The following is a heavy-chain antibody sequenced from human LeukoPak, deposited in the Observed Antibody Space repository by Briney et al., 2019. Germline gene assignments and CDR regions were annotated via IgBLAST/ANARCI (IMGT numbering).Heavy chain of an antibody. J-gene: IGHJ5*02. Sequence: ASVKVSCKASGYTFTGYYMHWVRQAPGQGLEWMGRINPNSGGANYAQKFQGRVTMTTDTSTSTVYMELRSLRSDDTAVYYCARDVVPYCSGGSCYGWFDPWGQGTLVTVSS. D-gene: IGHD2-15*01. CDR2: INPNSGGA. V-gene: IGHV1-2*06. CDR3: ARDVVPYCSGGSCYGWFDP. CDR1: GYTFTGYY.